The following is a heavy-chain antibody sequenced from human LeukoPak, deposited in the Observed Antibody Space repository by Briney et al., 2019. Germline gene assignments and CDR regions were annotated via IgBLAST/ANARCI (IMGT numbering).Heavy chain of an antibody. CDR1: GGSFSGYY. CDR2: INHSGST. V-gene: IGHV4-34*01. J-gene: IGHJ6*03. CDR3: ASRKYYYYYMDV. Sequence: PSETLSLTCAVYGGSFSGYYWSWIRQPPGKGLEWIGEINHSGSTNYNPSLKSRVTISVDTSKNQFSLKLSSVTAADTAVYYCASRKYYYYYMDVWGKGTTVTASS.